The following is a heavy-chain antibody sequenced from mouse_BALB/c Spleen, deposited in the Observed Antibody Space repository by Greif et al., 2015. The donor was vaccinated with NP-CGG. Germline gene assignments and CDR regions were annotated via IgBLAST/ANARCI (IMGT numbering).Heavy chain of an antibody. CDR3: ARGYGSYWYFDV. V-gene: IGHV1S41*01. J-gene: IGHJ1*01. CDR1: GYTFTSYW. D-gene: IGHD2-14*01. Sequence: DLVKPGASVKLSCKASGYTFTSYWTDWIKQRPGQGLEWIGRIAPGSGSTYYNEMFKGKATLTVDTSSSTAYIQLSSLSSEDSAVYFCARGYGSYWYFDVWGAGTTVTVSS. CDR2: IAPGSGST.